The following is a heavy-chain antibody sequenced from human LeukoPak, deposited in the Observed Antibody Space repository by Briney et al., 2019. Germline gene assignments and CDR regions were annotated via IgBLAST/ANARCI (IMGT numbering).Heavy chain of an antibody. Sequence: PSETLSLTCTVSGGSVSSTRYYWGWIRQPPGKGLEWIGSIFYSGSTYYNPSLKSRVTISVDTSKNQFSLRLNSVTAADTAVYYCARGGLPGYSNDYWGQGTLVTVSS. J-gene: IGHJ4*02. CDR3: ARGGLPGYSNDY. CDR2: IFYSGST. D-gene: IGHD6-13*01. CDR1: GGSVSSTRYY. V-gene: IGHV4-39*01.